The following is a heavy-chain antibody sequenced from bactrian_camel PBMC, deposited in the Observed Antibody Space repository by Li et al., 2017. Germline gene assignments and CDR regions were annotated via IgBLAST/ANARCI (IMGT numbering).Heavy chain of an antibody. Sequence: DVQLVESGGGSVEPGGSLRLSCVVTGRTYASLCMGWFRQAPGNEREGVRKERERVAGIDDDGSTSYADSVKGRFTISKDKNTLYLEMTNLKPEDTAMYSCAARRDLYCDGSHGHLSYHYWGQGTQVTVS. D-gene: IGHD2*01. CDR1: GRTYASLC. CDR3: AARRDLYCDGSHGHLSYHY. CDR2: GIDDDGST. V-gene: IGHV3S44*01. J-gene: IGHJ4*01.